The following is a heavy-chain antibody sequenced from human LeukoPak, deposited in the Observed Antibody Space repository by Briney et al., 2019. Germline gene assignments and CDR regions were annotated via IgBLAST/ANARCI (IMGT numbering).Heavy chain of an antibody. J-gene: IGHJ4*02. Sequence: GGSLRLSCAASGFTFSSYSMNWVRQAPGKGLEWVSSISSGSNYIHYAGAVKGRFTISRDNAKNSLYLQMNSLRAEDTAVYYCATKGAGTSASHFDYWGRGTLVTVSS. V-gene: IGHV3-21*01. D-gene: IGHD6-19*01. CDR3: ATKGAGTSASHFDY. CDR2: ISSGSNYI. CDR1: GFTFSSYS.